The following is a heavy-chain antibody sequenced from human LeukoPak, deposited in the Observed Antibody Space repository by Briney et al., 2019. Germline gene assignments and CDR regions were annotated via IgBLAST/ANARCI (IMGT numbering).Heavy chain of an antibody. CDR2: IKQDGSEK. D-gene: IGHD3-9*01. J-gene: IGHJ5*02. CDR1: GFTFSSYW. V-gene: IGHV3-7*01. Sequence: PGGSLRLSCAASGFTFSSYWMSWVRQAPGKGLEWVANIKQDGSEKYYVDSVMGRFTISRDNAKNSLYLQMNSLRAEDTAVYYCAREVTYYDILTGYWGTNWFDPWGQGTLVTVSS. CDR3: AREVTYYDILTGYWGTNWFDP.